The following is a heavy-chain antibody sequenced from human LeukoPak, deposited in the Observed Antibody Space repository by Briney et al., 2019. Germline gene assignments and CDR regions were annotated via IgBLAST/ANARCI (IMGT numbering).Heavy chain of an antibody. J-gene: IGHJ4*02. CDR1: GFTFSSYA. V-gene: IGHV3-23*01. D-gene: IGHD5-18*01. CDR2: ISGSGGST. Sequence: GGSLRLSCAASGFTFSSYAMSWVGHAPGKGLEGVSGISGSGGSTYYADSVKGRFTISRDNSKNTLYLQMNSLRAEDTAVYYCAKDLYSLGPFDYWGQGTLVTVSS. CDR3: AKDLYSLGPFDY.